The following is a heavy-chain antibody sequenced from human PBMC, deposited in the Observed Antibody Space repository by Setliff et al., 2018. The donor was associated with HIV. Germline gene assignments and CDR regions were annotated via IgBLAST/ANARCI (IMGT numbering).Heavy chain of an antibody. CDR3: ARETYYGSGSYLPTEYYYYYMDV. V-gene: IGHV1-46*01. Sequence: GASVKVSCKASGYTFTSYYMHWVRQAPGQGLEWMGVINPGGGSTTYAQKFQGRVTMTRDTSTSTVYMELSSLRSQDTAMYYCARETYYGSGSYLPTEYYYYYMDVWGKGTTVTVSS. CDR1: GYTFTSYY. J-gene: IGHJ6*03. CDR2: INPGGGST. D-gene: IGHD3-10*01.